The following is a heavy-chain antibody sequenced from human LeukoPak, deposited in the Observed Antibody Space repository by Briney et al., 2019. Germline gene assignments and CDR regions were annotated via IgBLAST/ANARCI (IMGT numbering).Heavy chain of an antibody. CDR3: ARSREATMVRGVSWYNWFGP. Sequence: SVKVSCKASGGTFSSYAISWVRQAPGQGLEWMGGIIPIFGTANYAQKFQGRVTITADESTSTAYMELSSLRSEDTAVYYCARSREATMVRGVSWYNWFGPWGQGTLVTVSS. J-gene: IGHJ5*02. D-gene: IGHD3-10*01. V-gene: IGHV1-69*01. CDR2: IIPIFGTA. CDR1: GGTFSSYA.